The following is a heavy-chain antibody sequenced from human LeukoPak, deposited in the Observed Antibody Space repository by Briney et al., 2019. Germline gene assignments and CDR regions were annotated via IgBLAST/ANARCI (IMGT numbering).Heavy chain of an antibody. V-gene: IGHV4-31*03. CDR3: ARDGGHTAADY. CDR1: GGSISSGGYY. CDR2: IYYSGST. Sequence: SETLSLTCTVSGGSISSGGYYWSWIRQHPGKGLEWIGYIYYSGSTYYNPSLKSRVTISVDTSKNQFSLKLSSVAAADTAVYYCARDGGHTAADYWGQGTLVTVSS. J-gene: IGHJ4*02. D-gene: IGHD3-16*01.